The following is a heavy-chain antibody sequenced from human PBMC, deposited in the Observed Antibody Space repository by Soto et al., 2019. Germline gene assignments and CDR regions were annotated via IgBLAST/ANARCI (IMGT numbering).Heavy chain of an antibody. D-gene: IGHD2-15*01. CDR3: AIALRGVVVAAATERDV. J-gene: IGHJ6*02. CDR2: IYYTGST. CDR1: GGSISSDY. Sequence: QVQLQESGPGLVKPSETLSLTCSVSGGSISSDYWGWIRQPPGKGLEWIGYIYYTGSTNYNPSLMSRFIRSLDTSKNHFSLSLRSVTAADTAVYYCAIALRGVVVAAATERDVWGQGTTVTFSS. V-gene: IGHV4-59*01.